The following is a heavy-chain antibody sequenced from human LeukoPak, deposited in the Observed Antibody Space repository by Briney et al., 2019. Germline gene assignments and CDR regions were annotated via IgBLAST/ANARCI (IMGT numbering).Heavy chain of an antibody. D-gene: IGHD6-25*01. V-gene: IGHV3-33*01. CDR2: IWYDGSKK. J-gene: IGHJ4*02. CDR1: GFTFSSHG. Sequence: TGGSLRLSCAASGFTFSSHGMHWVRQAPGKGLEWVAVIWYDGSKKYHADSVKGRFTISRDNSKNTLYLQMNSLRAEDTAVYYCAREHSSSGWGYFDYWGQGTLVTVSS. CDR3: AREHSSSGWGYFDY.